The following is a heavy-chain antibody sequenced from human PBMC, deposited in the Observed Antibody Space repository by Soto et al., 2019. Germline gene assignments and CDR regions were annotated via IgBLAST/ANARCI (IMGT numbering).Heavy chain of an antibody. CDR1: GGSISSSSYY. D-gene: IGHD5-18*01. Sequence: QLQLQESGPGLVKPSETLSLTCTVSGGSISSSSYYWGWIRQPPGKGLEWIGSIYYSGSTYYNPSLKSRVTISVDTSKNQFSLKLSSVTAADTAVYYCARDSRGSGDTDYWGQGTLVTVSS. CDR2: IYYSGST. V-gene: IGHV4-39*02. CDR3: ARDSRGSGDTDY. J-gene: IGHJ4*02.